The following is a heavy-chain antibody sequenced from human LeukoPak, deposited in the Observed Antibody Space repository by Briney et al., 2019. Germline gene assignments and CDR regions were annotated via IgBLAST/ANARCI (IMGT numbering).Heavy chain of an antibody. CDR2: INPNSGGT. CDR3: ARDPTITVIVVVPVPNWFDP. V-gene: IGHV1-2*02. CDR1: GYTFTGYY. J-gene: IGHJ5*02. Sequence: ASVKVSCKASGYTFTGYYMHWVRQAPGQGLEWMGWINPNSGGTNYAQKFQGRVTMTRDTSISTAYMELSRLRSDDTAVYYCARDPTITVIVVVPVPNWFDPRGQGTLVTVSS. D-gene: IGHD3-22*01.